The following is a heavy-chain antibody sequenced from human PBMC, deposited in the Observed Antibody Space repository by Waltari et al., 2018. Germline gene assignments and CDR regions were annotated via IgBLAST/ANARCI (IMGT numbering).Heavy chain of an antibody. CDR3: ARDPDSSGSNFDY. D-gene: IGHD3-22*01. V-gene: IGHV3-30*01. J-gene: IGHJ4*02. Sequence: QVQLVESGGGVVQPGRSLRLSCAASGFTFSRYAMHWVRQAPGKGLEWGAGIAYDGSNKYYADSVKGRFTISRDNSKNTLYLQMNSLRAEDTAVYYCARDPDSSGSNFDYWGQGTLVTVSS. CDR2: IAYDGSNK. CDR1: GFTFSRYA.